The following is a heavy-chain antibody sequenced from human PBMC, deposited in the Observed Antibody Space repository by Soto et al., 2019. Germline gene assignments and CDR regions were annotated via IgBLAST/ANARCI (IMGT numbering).Heavy chain of an antibody. CDR2: ISVGSDTI. CDR1: GFTFSDYN. D-gene: IGHD3-10*01. Sequence: GGSLRLSCAASGFTFSDYNMNWVRQAPGKGLERVSYISVGSDTIYYADSVKGRFTISRDNDKNSLYLQMNSLRAEDTAVYYCARGGFDYWGQGTLVTVSS. V-gene: IGHV3-48*01. J-gene: IGHJ4*02. CDR3: ARGGFDY.